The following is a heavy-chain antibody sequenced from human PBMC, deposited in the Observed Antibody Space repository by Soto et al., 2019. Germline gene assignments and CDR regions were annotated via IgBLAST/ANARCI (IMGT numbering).Heavy chain of an antibody. CDR2: FDPEDGET. J-gene: IGHJ4*02. CDR3: ATGPFAEAPGHFYWLLFPGLRFDD. CDR1: GYTLTELS. Sequence: ASVKVSCKVSGYTLTELSMHWVRQAPGKGLEWMGGFDPEDGETIYAQKFQGRVTMTEDTSTDTAYMELSSLRSEDTAVYYCATGPFAEAPGHFYWLLFPGLRFDDWGQGSLVPVSS. V-gene: IGHV1-24*01. D-gene: IGHD3-9*01.